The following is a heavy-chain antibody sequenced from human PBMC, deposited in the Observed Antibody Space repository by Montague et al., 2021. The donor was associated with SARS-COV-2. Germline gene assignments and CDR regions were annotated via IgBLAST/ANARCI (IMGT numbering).Heavy chain of an antibody. D-gene: IGHD2-21*01. J-gene: IGHJ3*02. CDR1: GGSISSYY. CDR2: IYYSGST. CDR3: ARTPGHIAGYAFDI. Sequence: SETLSLTCTVSGGSISSYYWSWIRQPPGKGLEWIGHIYYSGSTNYNPSLKSRVTISVDTPKNQFSLKLSSVTAADTAVYYCARTPGHIAGYAFDIWGQGTMVTVSS. V-gene: IGHV4-59*01.